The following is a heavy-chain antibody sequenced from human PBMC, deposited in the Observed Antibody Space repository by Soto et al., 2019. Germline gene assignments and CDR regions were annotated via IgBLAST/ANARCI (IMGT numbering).Heavy chain of an antibody. CDR1: GFTFSTYA. CDR2: ISGSGGNT. V-gene: IGHV3-23*01. CDR3: AKDQEVVAAVSHLDY. D-gene: IGHD2-15*01. Sequence: GGSLRLSCAAPGFTFSTYAMSWVRQAPGKGLEWVSSISGSGGNTYYADSVKGRFTISRDNSKTTLYLQMNSLRAEDTAVYYCAKDQEVVAAVSHLDYWGQGTLVTVSS. J-gene: IGHJ4*02.